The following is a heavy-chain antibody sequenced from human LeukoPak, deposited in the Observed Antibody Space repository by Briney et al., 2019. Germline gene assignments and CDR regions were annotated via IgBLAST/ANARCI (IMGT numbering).Heavy chain of an antibody. D-gene: IGHD1-26*01. CDR3: ARNSGSYHDGGYYYYYGMDV. CDR1: GGSISSSNW. J-gene: IGHJ6*02. Sequence: SETLSLTCAVSGGSISSSNWWSWVRQPPGKGLEWIGEVYHSGSTNYNPSLKSRVTISVDKSKNQFSLKLSSVTAADTAVYYCARNSGSYHDGGYYYYYGMDVWGQGTTVTVSS. CDR2: VYHSGST. V-gene: IGHV4-4*02.